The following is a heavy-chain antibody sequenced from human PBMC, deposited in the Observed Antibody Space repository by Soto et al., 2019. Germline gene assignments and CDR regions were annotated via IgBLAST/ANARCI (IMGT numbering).Heavy chain of an antibody. CDR2: IGSGGST. D-gene: IGHD6-19*01. J-gene: IGHJ4*02. Sequence: GGSLRLSCAASGFTLSSYAMSWVRQAPGKGLQWVSAIGSGGSTYYADSVKGRFTISRDNSKNTLYLQMNSLRAEDTAVYYCAKETTGWYSNWGQGTLVTVSS. V-gene: IGHV3-23*01. CDR3: AKETTGWYSN. CDR1: GFTLSSYA.